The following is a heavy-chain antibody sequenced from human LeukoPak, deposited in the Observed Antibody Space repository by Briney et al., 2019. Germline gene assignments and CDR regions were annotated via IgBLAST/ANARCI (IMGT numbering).Heavy chain of an antibody. Sequence: GGSLRLSCAASGFTFSSYNMNWVRQAPGKGLEWVSAISGSGGSTYYADSVRGRFTISRDNSKNTLYLQMNSLRAEDTAVYYCAKEGGVVPAAMIFDYWGQGTLVTVSS. D-gene: IGHD2-2*01. J-gene: IGHJ4*02. V-gene: IGHV3-23*01. CDR1: GFTFSSYN. CDR2: ISGSGGST. CDR3: AKEGGVVPAAMIFDY.